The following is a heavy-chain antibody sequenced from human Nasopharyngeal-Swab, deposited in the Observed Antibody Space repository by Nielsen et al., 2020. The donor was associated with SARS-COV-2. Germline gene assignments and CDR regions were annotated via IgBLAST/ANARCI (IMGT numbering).Heavy chain of an antibody. Sequence: VRQAPGKGLEWVSVIYSGGSTYYADSVKGRFTISRDSSKNTLYLQMNSLRAEDTAVYYCARLGSSSWYANWFDPWGQGTLVTVSS. D-gene: IGHD6-13*01. CDR3: ARLGSSSWYANWFDP. V-gene: IGHV3-53*01. CDR2: IYSGGST. J-gene: IGHJ5*02.